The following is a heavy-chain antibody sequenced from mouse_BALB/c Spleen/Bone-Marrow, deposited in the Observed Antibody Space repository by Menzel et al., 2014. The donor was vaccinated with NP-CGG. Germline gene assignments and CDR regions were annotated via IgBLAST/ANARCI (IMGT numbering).Heavy chain of an antibody. Sequence: VQLQQSGPELEKPGASVKISCTASGYSFTGYNMNWVKQSNGKSPEWIGNIDPYYGGTTYNQKFKDKATVTVDKSSSTAYMQLKSLTSEDSAVYYCARGGIRYAMDYWGQGTSVTVSS. CDR1: GYSFTGYN. J-gene: IGHJ4*01. CDR2: IDPYYGGT. D-gene: IGHD2-4*01. CDR3: ARGGIRYAMDY. V-gene: IGHV1-39*01.